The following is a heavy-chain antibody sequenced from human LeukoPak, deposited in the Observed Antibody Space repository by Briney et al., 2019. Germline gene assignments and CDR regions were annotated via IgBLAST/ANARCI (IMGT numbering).Heavy chain of an antibody. CDR1: GYTFTGYY. J-gene: IGHJ4*02. Sequence: GASVKVSCKASGYTFTGYYMHWVRQAPGQGLEWMGWINPNSGGTNYAQKFQGRVTMTRDTSISTAYMELSRLRSDDTAVYYCAKDMYRVGATGFDYWGQGTLVTVSS. CDR3: AKDMYRVGATGFDY. V-gene: IGHV1-2*02. CDR2: INPNSGGT. D-gene: IGHD1-26*01.